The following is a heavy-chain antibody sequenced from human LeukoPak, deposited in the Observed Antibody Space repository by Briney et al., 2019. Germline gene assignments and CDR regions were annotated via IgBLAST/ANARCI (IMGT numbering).Heavy chain of an antibody. D-gene: IGHD6-6*01. V-gene: IGHV1-24*01. J-gene: IGHJ4*02. Sequence: ASVKVSSKVSGYTLSEVSMHWVRQPPGKGLEWMGGFSPENGEAVYAQKFQGRVTMTEDTSTDTATMDLSSLTSEDTAVYFCATYLSSSSSLFDYWGQGTLITVSS. CDR3: ATYLSSSSSLFDY. CDR1: GYTLSEVS. CDR2: FSPENGEA.